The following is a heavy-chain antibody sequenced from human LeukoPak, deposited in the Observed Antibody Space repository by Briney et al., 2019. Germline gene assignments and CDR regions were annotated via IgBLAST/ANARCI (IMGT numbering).Heavy chain of an antibody. CDR1: GGSISSYY. V-gene: IGHV4-59*01. CDR3: ARNRGYYDNSGFRPTYFDS. CDR2: TYYSGST. D-gene: IGHD3-22*01. J-gene: IGHJ4*02. Sequence: SETLSLTCTVSGGSISSYYWSWIPQPPGMGREWISYTYYSGSTNYNPSLTSRVAMSVDTSKNQFSLKLRSVSAADSAVYYCARNRGYYDNSGFRPTYFDSWGQGTLVTVSS.